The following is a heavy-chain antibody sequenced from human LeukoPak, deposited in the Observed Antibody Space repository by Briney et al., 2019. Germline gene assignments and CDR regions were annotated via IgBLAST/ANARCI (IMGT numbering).Heavy chain of an antibody. CDR2: ISYDGSNK. D-gene: IGHD1-1*01. J-gene: IGHJ6*02. Sequence: PGGSLRLSCTASGFTFSSYAMHWVRQAPGKGLEWVAVISYDGSNKYYADSVKGRFAISRDNSKNTLYLQMNSLRAEDTAVYYCARELTTEYYGMDVWGQGTTVTVSS. CDR1: GFTFSSYA. CDR3: ARELTTEYYGMDV. V-gene: IGHV3-30*09.